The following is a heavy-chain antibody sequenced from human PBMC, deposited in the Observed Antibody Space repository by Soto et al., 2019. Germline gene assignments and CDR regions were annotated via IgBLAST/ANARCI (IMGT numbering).Heavy chain of an antibody. Sequence: GGSLRLSCAASGFTFSSYGMHWVRQAPGKGLEWVAVIWYDGSNKYYADSVKGRFTISRDNSKNTLYLQMNSLRAEDTAVYYCARDEYYDSSGYPDYWGQGTLVTVSS. CDR3: ARDEYYDSSGYPDY. J-gene: IGHJ4*02. D-gene: IGHD3-22*01. CDR2: IWYDGSNK. CDR1: GFTFSSYG. V-gene: IGHV3-33*01.